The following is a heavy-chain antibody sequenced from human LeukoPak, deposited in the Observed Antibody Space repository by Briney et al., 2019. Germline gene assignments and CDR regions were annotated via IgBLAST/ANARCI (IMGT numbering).Heavy chain of an antibody. D-gene: IGHD3-16*02. J-gene: IGHJ4*02. V-gene: IGHV3-7*03. CDR3: ARHQLGELSR. Sequence: GGSLRLSCAVSGFTFSSYWMSWVRQAPGKGLEWVANIKQDGSEKYYVDSVKGRFTISRDNAKNSLYLQMNSLRAEDTAVYYCARHQLGELSRWGQGTLVTVSS. CDR1: GFTFSSYW. CDR2: IKQDGSEK.